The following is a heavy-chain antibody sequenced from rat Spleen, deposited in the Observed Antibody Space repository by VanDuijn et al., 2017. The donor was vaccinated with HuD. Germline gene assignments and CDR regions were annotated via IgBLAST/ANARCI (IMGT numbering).Heavy chain of an antibody. J-gene: IGHJ3*01. CDR1: GFTFSDYY. CDR3: ARLGNLGFGNWFAY. CDR2: ISTSGGRT. D-gene: IGHD4-4*01. Sequence: EVQLVESGGGLVQPGRSLKLSCAASGFTFSDYYMAWVRQAPTKGLEWVASISTSGGRTYYRDSVKGRFTVSRDNAKSTLYLHMDSLRSEDSATYYCARLGNLGFGNWFAYWGQGTLVTVSS. V-gene: IGHV5-25*01.